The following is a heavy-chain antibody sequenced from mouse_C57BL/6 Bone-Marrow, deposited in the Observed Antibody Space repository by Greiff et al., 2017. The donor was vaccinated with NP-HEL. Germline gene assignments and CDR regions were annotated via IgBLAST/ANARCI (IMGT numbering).Heavy chain of an antibody. CDR3: ARPPSYGSNWFAY. D-gene: IGHD1-1*01. Sequence: EVQLQESGGDLVKPGGSLKLSCAASGFTFSSYGMSWVRQTPDKRLEWVATISSGGSYTYYPDSVQGRFTSSSENAKNTLYLQMSSLKSEDTAMYYCARPPSYGSNWFAYWGQGILVTVSA. J-gene: IGHJ3*01. CDR2: ISSGGSYT. V-gene: IGHV5-6*01. CDR1: GFTFSSYG.